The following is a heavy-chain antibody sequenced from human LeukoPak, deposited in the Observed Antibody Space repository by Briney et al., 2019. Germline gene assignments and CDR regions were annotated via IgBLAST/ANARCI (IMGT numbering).Heavy chain of an antibody. Sequence: GGSLRLSCVGSGFTFSNHYMNWVRQAPGKGLEWVSHISTSGSAIYYAASVKGRFTISRDNARNSLYLQMNSLRDEDTALYYCARTGVMDVWGQGTTVIVSS. CDR1: GFTFSNHY. J-gene: IGHJ6*02. CDR3: ARTGVMDV. V-gene: IGHV3-48*02. CDR2: ISTSGSAI.